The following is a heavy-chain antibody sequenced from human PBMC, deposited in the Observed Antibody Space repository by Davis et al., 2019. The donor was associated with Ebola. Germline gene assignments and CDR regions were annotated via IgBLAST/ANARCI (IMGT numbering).Heavy chain of an antibody. CDR3: ARGGYFDSSGYSHAAFDI. Sequence: PGGSLRLSCAASGFIFSSYVMSWVRQAPGKGLEWVSTLGTSADTYYADSVKGRFTISRDNSKNTLYLQMNSLRAEDTAVYHCARGGYFDSSGYSHAAFDIWGQGTMVTVSS. CDR2: LGTSADT. J-gene: IGHJ3*02. CDR1: GFIFSSYV. D-gene: IGHD3-22*01. V-gene: IGHV3-23*01.